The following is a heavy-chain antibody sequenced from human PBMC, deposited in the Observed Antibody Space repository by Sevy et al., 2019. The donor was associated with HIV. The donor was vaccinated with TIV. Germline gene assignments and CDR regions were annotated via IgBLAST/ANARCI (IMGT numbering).Heavy chain of an antibody. J-gene: IGHJ4*02. CDR2: IWFDGSNT. V-gene: IGHV3-33*01. CDR3: ARDLEFYDYGDYGPAFMPDY. CDR1: GFTFSTYG. Sequence: GGSLRLSCAASGFTFSTYGMHWVRQAPGKGLEWVAVIWFDGSNTYYADSVKGRFTISRDIAKNTLHLQMKGLRAEYTAVYYCARDLEFYDYGDYGPAFMPDYWGQGALVTVSS. D-gene: IGHD4-17*01.